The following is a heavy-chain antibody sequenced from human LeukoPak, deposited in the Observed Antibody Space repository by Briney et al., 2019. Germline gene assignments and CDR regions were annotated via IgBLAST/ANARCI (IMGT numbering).Heavy chain of an antibody. Sequence: GGSLRLSCAASGFTVSSNYMSWVRQAPGKGLEWVSVIYSGGSTYYADSVKGRFTISRDNSKNTLYLQMNSLRAEDTAVYYCARDERGYSSGWYRAFDIWGQGTMVTVSS. J-gene: IGHJ3*02. V-gene: IGHV3-66*01. D-gene: IGHD6-19*01. CDR2: IYSGGST. CDR1: GFTVSSNY. CDR3: ARDERGYSSGWYRAFDI.